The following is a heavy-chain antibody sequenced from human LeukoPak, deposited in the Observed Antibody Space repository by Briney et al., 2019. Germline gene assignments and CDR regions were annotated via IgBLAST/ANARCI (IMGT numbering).Heavy chain of an antibody. J-gene: IGHJ4*02. V-gene: IGHV3-7*01. D-gene: IGHD2-15*01. Sequence: GGSLRLSCAASGFTFSSYWMTWVRQAPGKGLEWVANIKEDGSEKHYVDSVKGRFTTSRDNAKNSLYVQMNSLRAEDTAVYYCARAYCSGGSCFDYWGQGTLVTVSS. CDR1: GFTFSSYW. CDR3: ARAYCSGGSCFDY. CDR2: IKEDGSEK.